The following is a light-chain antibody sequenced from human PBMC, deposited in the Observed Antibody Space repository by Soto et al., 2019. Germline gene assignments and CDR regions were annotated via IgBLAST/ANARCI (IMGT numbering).Light chain of an antibody. CDR2: EVS. CDR3: QSYDSSLSAVV. CDR1: SSDVGGYDY. Sequence: QSALTQPPSASGSPGQSVTISCTGTSSDVGGYDYVSWYQQEPGKAPKVMIYEVSQRPSGVPDRYSGSKSGNTAFLTVSGLQADDEADYYCQSYDSSLSAVVFGGGTKLTVL. V-gene: IGLV2-8*01. J-gene: IGLJ2*01.